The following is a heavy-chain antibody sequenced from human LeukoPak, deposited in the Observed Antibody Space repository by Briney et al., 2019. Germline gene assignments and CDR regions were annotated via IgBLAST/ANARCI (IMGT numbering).Heavy chain of an antibody. CDR2: ISYDGSNK. CDR1: GFTFSSYG. Sequence: QSGGSLRLSCAASGFTFSSYGMHWVRQAPGKGLEWVAVISYDGSNKYYADSVKGRFTISRDNSKNTLFLQMNTLRAEDTAVCYCAKGGYKYDSSGHNYYDYWGQGTLVTVSS. CDR3: AKGGYKYDSSGHNYYDY. V-gene: IGHV3-30*18. J-gene: IGHJ4*02. D-gene: IGHD3-22*01.